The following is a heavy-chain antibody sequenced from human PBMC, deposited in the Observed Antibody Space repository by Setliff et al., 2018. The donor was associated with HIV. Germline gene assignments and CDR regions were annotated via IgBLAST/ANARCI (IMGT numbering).Heavy chain of an antibody. Sequence: GGSLRLSCAASGFTFNQYGMHWVRQAPGKGLEWVAVIWFDGSIIYYADSVKGRFTISRDNSRSTLYLQMNSLRAEDTAVYYCAKGGTGFVTPFDYWGQGTLVTVSS. CDR1: GFTFNQYG. D-gene: IGHD3-10*01. J-gene: IGHJ4*02. V-gene: IGHV3-33*06. CDR2: IWFDGSII. CDR3: AKGGTGFVTPFDY.